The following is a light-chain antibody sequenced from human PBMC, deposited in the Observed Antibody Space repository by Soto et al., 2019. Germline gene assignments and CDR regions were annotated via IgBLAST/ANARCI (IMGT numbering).Light chain of an antibody. CDR2: EVS. CDR3: SSYTSSSTSYV. V-gene: IGLV2-14*01. J-gene: IGLJ1*01. CDR1: SSDGGGYKY. Sequence: QSALTQPASVSGSPGQSITISCTGTSSDGGGYKYVSWYQQEPGKAPKLMIYEVSTRPSGVSNRFSGSKSGNTASLTISGLQAEDEADYYCSSYTSSSTSYVFGTGTKVTVL.